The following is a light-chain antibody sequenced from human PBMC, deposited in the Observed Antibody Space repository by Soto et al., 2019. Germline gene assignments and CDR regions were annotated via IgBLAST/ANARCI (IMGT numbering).Light chain of an antibody. CDR1: SSDVGGYNY. CDR3: SSYTSSSLYV. Sequence: QSVLTQPASVSGSPGQSITISCTGTSSDVGGYNYVSWYQQHPGKAPKLMIYDVSNRPSGVSNRFSGSKSGNTASLTISGRQAEDEADYYCSSYTSSSLYVFGAGTKLTVI. CDR2: DVS. V-gene: IGLV2-14*01. J-gene: IGLJ1*01.